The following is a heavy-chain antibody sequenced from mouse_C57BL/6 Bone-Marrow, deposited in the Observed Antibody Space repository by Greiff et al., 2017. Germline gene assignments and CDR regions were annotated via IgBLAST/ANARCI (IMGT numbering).Heavy chain of an antibody. CDR2: INPNNGGT. CDR3: ARHYDYASYYFDY. D-gene: IGHD2-4*01. Sequence: EVQLQQSGPELVKPGASVKISCKASGYTFTDYYMNWVKQSPGKSLEWIGDINPNNGGTSYNQKFKGKATLTVDKSSSTAYMELRSLTSEDSAVYYCARHYDYASYYFDYWGQGTTLTVSS. V-gene: IGHV1-26*01. J-gene: IGHJ2*01. CDR1: GYTFTDYY.